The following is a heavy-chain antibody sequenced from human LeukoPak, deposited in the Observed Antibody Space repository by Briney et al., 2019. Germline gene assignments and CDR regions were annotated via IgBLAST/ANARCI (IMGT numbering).Heavy chain of an antibody. Sequence: SETLSLTCTVSGGSISSYYWSWIRQPPGKGLEWIGYIYTSGSTNYNPSLKSRVTISVDTSKNQFSLKLSSVTAADTAVYYCASSGRGVFAYYHYKDVWGKGTTVTVSS. D-gene: IGHD3-10*01. CDR2: IYTSGST. CDR3: ASSGRGVFAYYHYKDV. CDR1: GGSISSYY. J-gene: IGHJ6*03. V-gene: IGHV4-4*09.